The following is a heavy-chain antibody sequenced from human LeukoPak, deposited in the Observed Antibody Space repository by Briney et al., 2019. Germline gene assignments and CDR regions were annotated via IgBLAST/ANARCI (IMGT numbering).Heavy chain of an antibody. CDR2: IDHRGTA. J-gene: IGHJ4*02. CDR3: AVGITFLGVAASFDS. D-gene: IGHD3-3*01. Sequence: SETLSLTCAVYGASYNAYYWSWIRQPPGKGLEWIGDIDHRGTATYNPSLKSRLTISADASKNQFSLKLNSVTDADTAVYYCAVGITFLGVAASFDSWGQGNLVIVSS. CDR1: GASYNAYY. V-gene: IGHV4-34*01.